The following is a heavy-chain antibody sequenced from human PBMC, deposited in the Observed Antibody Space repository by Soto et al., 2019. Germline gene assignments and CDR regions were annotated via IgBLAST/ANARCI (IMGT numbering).Heavy chain of an antibody. CDR2: ISEDAETD. D-gene: IGHD3-10*01. J-gene: IGHJ6*02. CDR3: AKAPFRRPYYFYGMDV. CDR1: VFTFIDFG. Sequence: GWSLRLSCVSSVFTFIDFGMQWVRQGPGKGLEWLAVISEDAETDFHADSVKGRFTVSRDNFKETLYLQMNSLTTDDSGVYFCAKAPFRRPYYFYGMDVWGQGTTVTVSS. V-gene: IGHV3-30*18.